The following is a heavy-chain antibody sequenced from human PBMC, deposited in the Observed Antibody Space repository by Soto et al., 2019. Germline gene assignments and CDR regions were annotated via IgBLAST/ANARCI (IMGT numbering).Heavy chain of an antibody. Sequence: GGSLRLSCAASGFTFSSYGMHWVRQAPGKGLEWVAVISYDGSNKYYADSVKGRFTISRDNSKNTLYLQMNSLRAEDTAVYYCAKDPRRVVPAAMHYYYYYYMDVWGKGTTVTVS. V-gene: IGHV3-30*18. CDR2: ISYDGSNK. D-gene: IGHD2-2*01. CDR1: GFTFSSYG. CDR3: AKDPRRVVPAAMHYYYYYYMDV. J-gene: IGHJ6*03.